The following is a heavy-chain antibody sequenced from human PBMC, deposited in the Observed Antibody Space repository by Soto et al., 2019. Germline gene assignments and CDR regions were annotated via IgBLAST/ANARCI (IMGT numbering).Heavy chain of an antibody. CDR2: IYYSGST. Sequence: SETLSLTCTVSGGSISSSSYYWGWIRQPPGKGLEWIGSIYYSGSTYYNPSLKSRVTISVDTSKNQFSLKLSSVTAADTAVYYCARHPSMDYDFWSGYPAGWFDPWGQGTLVTVSS. V-gene: IGHV4-39*01. CDR1: GGSISSSSYY. CDR3: ARHPSMDYDFWSGYPAGWFDP. D-gene: IGHD3-3*01. J-gene: IGHJ5*02.